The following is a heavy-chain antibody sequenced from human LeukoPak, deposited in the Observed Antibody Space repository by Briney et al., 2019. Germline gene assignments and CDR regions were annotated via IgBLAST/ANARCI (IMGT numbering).Heavy chain of an antibody. D-gene: IGHD3-22*01. CDR2: INHSGST. CDR1: GGSFSGYY. J-gene: IGHJ4*02. CDR3: ARRNTFRSGYYYVRFDY. V-gene: IGHV4-34*01. Sequence: SETLSLTCAVYGGSFSGYYWNWIRQPPGKGLEWIGEINHSGSTNYNPSLKSRVTISVDTSKNQFSLKLSSVTAADTAVYYCARRNTFRSGYYYVRFDYWGQGTLVTVSS.